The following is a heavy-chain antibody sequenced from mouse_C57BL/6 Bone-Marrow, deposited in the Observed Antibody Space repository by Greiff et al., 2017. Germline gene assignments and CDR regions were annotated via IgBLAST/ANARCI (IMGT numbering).Heavy chain of an antibody. J-gene: IGHJ2*01. D-gene: IGHD4-1*01. CDR2: IHPNSGST. V-gene: IGHV1-64*01. CDR3: ARSFKLGFDY. Sequence: VQLQQPGAELVKPGASVQLSCKASGYTFTSYWMHWVKQRPGQGLEWIGMIHPNSGSTNYNEKFKSKATLTVDKSSSTAYMQLISLTSEDSAVYYCARSFKLGFDYWGQGTTLTVSS. CDR1: GYTFTSYW.